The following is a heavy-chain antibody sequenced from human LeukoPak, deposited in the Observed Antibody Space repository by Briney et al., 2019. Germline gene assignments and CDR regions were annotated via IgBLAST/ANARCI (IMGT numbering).Heavy chain of an antibody. Sequence: GGSLRLSCAASGFTFSDYYMSWIRQAPGKGLEWVSYISSSGSTIYYADSVKGRFTISRDNAKNSLYLQMNSLRAEDTAVYYCARVTYRHSSGWYHGGPVDYWGQGTLVTVSS. CDR3: ARVTYRHSSGWYHGGPVDY. J-gene: IGHJ4*02. CDR2: ISSSGSTI. CDR1: GFTFSDYY. D-gene: IGHD6-19*01. V-gene: IGHV3-11*01.